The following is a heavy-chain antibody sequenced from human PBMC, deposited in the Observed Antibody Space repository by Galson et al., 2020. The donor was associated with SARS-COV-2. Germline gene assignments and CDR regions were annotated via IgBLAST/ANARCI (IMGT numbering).Heavy chain of an antibody. Sequence: SETLSLTCTVSGGSINSYYWSWIQQPPGKGLEWIGYIYSSGSTNYNPALKSRVTISVETSTNQFSLKLGSVNAADTAVYYCARGFDYWGQGTLVTVSS. CDR3: ARGFDY. J-gene: IGHJ4*02. CDR1: GGSINSYY. V-gene: IGHV4-59*01. CDR2: IYSSGST.